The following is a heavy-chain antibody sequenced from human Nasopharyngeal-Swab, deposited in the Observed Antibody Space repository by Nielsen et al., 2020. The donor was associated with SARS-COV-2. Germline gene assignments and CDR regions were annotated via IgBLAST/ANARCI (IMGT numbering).Heavy chain of an antibody. D-gene: IGHD3-3*01. J-gene: IGHJ6*03. CDR1: GFTFGSFG. Sequence: GGSLRLSCAGSGFTFGSFGMTWVRQAPGKGLEWVSYISPSSGYIYYAESLKGRFTISRDNGKNSVYLQMSSLRADDTAVYFCARQDRFYYYLDVWGKGTTVTVSS. V-gene: IGHV3-21*01. CDR3: ARQDRFYYYLDV. CDR2: ISPSSGYI.